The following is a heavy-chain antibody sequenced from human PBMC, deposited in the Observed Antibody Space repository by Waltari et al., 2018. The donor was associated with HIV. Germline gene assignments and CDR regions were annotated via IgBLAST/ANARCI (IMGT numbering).Heavy chain of an antibody. CDR2: IRSKTSGETR. J-gene: IGHJ3*01. V-gene: IGHV3-49*04. CDR1: GSTFGDFP. D-gene: IGHD3-3*01. CDR3: VRDLAWRAFDV. Sequence: QLVASGGALIQPGRSLRLSCTASGSTFGDFPMNWVRQAPGKGLEWVGFIRSKTSGETREYAASVKGRFSISRDDSKGMVYLQMNSLRADDTALYYCVRDLAWRAFDVWGQGTMVTVSS.